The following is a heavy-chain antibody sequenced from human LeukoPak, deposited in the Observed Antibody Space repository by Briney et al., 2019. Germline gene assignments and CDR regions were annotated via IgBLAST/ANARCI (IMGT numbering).Heavy chain of an antibody. J-gene: IGHJ4*02. CDR3: ARGSMFRGVPSNY. CDR2: ISGSGART. V-gene: IGHV3-23*01. CDR1: GFTFNNFT. D-gene: IGHD3-10*01. Sequence: PGGSLRLSCVASGFTFNNFTMRWVRQAPGKGLEWVSGISGSGARTYYADSVEGRFTISRDTSNNTLYLQMSSLRPEDTAVYYCARGSMFRGVPSNYWGQGILVSVSS.